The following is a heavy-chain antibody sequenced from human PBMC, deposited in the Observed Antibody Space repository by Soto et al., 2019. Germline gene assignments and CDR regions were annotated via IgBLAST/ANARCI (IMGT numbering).Heavy chain of an antibody. Sequence: SETLSLTCAVYGGSFSGYYWSWIRQPPGKGLEWIGEINHSGSTNYNPSLKSRVTISVDTSKNQFSLRLSSVTAADTAVYYCARGRRLWGLFDYWGQGTLVTVSS. D-gene: IGHD2-21*01. CDR2: INHSGST. CDR1: GGSFSGYY. J-gene: IGHJ4*02. CDR3: ARGRRLWGLFDY. V-gene: IGHV4-34*01.